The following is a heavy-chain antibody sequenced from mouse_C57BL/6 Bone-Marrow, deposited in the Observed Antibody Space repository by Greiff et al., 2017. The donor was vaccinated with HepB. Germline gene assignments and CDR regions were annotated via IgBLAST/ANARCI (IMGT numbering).Heavy chain of an antibody. J-gene: IGHJ1*03. CDR3: ARWGYGSSWYFDV. CDR2: IYPGDGDT. CDR1: GYAFSSSW. V-gene: IGHV1-82*01. D-gene: IGHD1-1*01. Sequence: VQLQESGPELVKPGASVKISCKASGYAFSSSWMNWVKQRPGKGLEWIGRIYPGDGDTNYNGKFKGKATLTADKSSSTAYMQLSSLTSEDSAVYFCARWGYGSSWYFDVWGTGTTVTVSS.